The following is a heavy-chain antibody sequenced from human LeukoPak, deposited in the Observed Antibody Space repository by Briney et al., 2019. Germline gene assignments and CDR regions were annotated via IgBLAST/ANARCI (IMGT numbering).Heavy chain of an antibody. CDR3: ARDRLGGGYYGSGGRGRGMDV. D-gene: IGHD3-10*01. Sequence: ASVTLSCKASGYTFTSSEINWVRQSTGPGLEGMSGLNPNSGDTGYAKKIQGRITMTRNTPISTAYMEPRSLRSENTAVYDWARDRLGGGYYGSGGRGRGMDVWGKGTTVTVSS. V-gene: IGHV1-8*01. CDR2: LNPNSGDT. CDR1: GYTFTSSE. J-gene: IGHJ6*04.